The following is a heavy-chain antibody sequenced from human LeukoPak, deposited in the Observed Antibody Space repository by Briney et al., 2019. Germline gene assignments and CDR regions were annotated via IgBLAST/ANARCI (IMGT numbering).Heavy chain of an antibody. CDR2: IRSDGGNK. Sequence: GGSLRLSCAASGFTFSSYGMHWVRQAPGKGLEWVTFIRSDGGNKYYADSVKGRFTISRDNAKNSLYLQMNSLRAEDTAVYYCASVPYCSGGSCSDPFDYWGQGTLVTVSS. D-gene: IGHD2-15*01. CDR3: ASVPYCSGGSCSDPFDY. V-gene: IGHV3-30*02. J-gene: IGHJ4*02. CDR1: GFTFSSYG.